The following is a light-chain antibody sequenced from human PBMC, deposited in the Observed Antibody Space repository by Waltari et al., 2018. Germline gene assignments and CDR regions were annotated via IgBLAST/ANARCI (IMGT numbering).Light chain of an antibody. V-gene: IGLV2-23*02. Sequence: QSALTQPASVSGTPGQSITISCTGPTSDVGNYNLVSWYQQHTGKAPKPMICEVIKRPSGVSDRFSGSKSGNTASLTISGLQAEDEADYYCCSYAGSGTYVFGTGTKVTVL. CDR1: TSDVGNYNL. CDR3: CSYAGSGTYV. CDR2: EVI. J-gene: IGLJ1*01.